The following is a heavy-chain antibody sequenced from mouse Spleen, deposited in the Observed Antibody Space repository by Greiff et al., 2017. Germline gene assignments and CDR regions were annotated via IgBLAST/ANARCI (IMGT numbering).Heavy chain of an antibody. CDR2: IHPNSGST. J-gene: IGHJ1*03. CDR1: GYTFTSYW. V-gene: IGHV1-64*01. CDR3: ARDLDGYYGYFDV. Sequence: QVQLKQPGAELVKPGASVKLSCKASGYTFTSYWMHWVKQRPGQGLEWIGMIHPNSGSTNYNEKFKSKATLTVDKSSSTAYMQLSSLTSEDSAVYYCARDLDGYYGYFDVWGTGTTVTVSS. D-gene: IGHD2-3*01.